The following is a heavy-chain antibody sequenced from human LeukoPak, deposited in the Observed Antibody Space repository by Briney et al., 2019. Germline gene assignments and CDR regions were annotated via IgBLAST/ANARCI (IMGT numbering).Heavy chain of an antibody. J-gene: IGHJ4*02. V-gene: IGHV5-51*01. CDR1: GYSFTNYW. Sequence: GVSLKISCKGSGYSFTNYWVAWVRQTPGTGLEWMGTIYPGDSDTRYSPSFQGQVTISADTSVSTAYLQWSSLKASDTAMYYCARRGFGVLTFDYWGQGTLVTVSS. D-gene: IGHD3-3*01. CDR3: ARRGFGVLTFDY. CDR2: IYPGDSDT.